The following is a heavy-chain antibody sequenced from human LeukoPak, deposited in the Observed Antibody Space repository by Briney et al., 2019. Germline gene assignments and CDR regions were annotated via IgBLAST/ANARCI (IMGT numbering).Heavy chain of an antibody. Sequence: SETLSLTCTVSGGSISSYYWSWIRQPPGKGLEWIGCIYYSGYTNYKSSLKSRVTISVDTSKNQFSLKLSSVTAAGTAVYYCARQRGYCSSISCYAWFDPWGQGTLVTVSS. V-gene: IGHV4-59*08. CDR3: ARQRGYCSSISCYAWFDP. CDR2: IYYSGYT. D-gene: IGHD2-2*01. CDR1: GGSISSYY. J-gene: IGHJ5*02.